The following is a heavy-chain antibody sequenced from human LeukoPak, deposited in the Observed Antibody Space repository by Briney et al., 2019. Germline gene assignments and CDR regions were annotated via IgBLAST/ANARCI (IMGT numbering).Heavy chain of an antibody. CDR1: RFTFPAYY. J-gene: IGHJ5*02. CDR3: AVVETPMEADQTHLNWFDP. Sequence: ASVKLSCKASRFTFPAYYTHWVRQAPGQGLEWMGWINSGGTKYAQKFQGRVTLTRDTTINTANMELTRLRPDDTAVYYCAVVETPMEADQTHLNWFDPWGQGTQVTVSS. D-gene: IGHD5-18*01. V-gene: IGHV1-2*02. CDR2: INSGGT.